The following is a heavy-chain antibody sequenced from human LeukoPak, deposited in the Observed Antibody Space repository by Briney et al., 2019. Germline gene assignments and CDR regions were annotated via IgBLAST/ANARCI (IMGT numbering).Heavy chain of an antibody. CDR2: ISYSGST. D-gene: IGHD3-22*01. J-gene: IGHJ4*02. Sequence: SETLSLTCTVSGGSISSGDYYWSWIRQPPGKGLEWIGYISYSGSTYYNPSLKSRVTISVDTSKNRFSLKLTSVTAADTAVYYCARALRFDSSGFDYWGQGTLVTVSS. V-gene: IGHV4-30-4*01. CDR1: GGSISSGDYY. CDR3: ARALRFDSSGFDY.